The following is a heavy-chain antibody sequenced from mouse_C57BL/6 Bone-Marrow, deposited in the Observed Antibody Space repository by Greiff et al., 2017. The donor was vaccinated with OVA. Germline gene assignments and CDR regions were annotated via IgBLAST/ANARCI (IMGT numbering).Heavy chain of an antibody. CDR1: GYTFTSYW. CDR3: ARGGLYDGYYVGWYFDV. CDR2: IDPNSGGT. J-gene: IGHJ1*03. Sequence: QQSCKASGYTFTSYWMHWVKPRPGRGLEWIGRIDPNSGGTKYNEQFKSKATLTVDKPSSTAYMQLSSLTSEDSAVYYCARGGLYDGYYVGWYFDVWGTGTTVTVSS. V-gene: IGHV1-72*01. D-gene: IGHD2-3*01.